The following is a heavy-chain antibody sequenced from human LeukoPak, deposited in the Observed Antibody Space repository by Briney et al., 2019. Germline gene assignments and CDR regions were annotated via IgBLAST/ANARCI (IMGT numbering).Heavy chain of an antibody. CDR2: ITAGGDQT. CDR3: VRDYSATHAFDY. CDR1: GFTFSSEV. J-gene: IGHJ4*02. Sequence: GGSLRLSCAASGFTFSSEVMHWVRQAPGEGPEYVSTITAGGDQTYDAESVKGRFTISRDNSKGTLYLQMGSLRVEDTAVYYCVRDYSATHAFDYWGQGTLVTVSS. V-gene: IGHV3-64*02. D-gene: IGHD1-26*01.